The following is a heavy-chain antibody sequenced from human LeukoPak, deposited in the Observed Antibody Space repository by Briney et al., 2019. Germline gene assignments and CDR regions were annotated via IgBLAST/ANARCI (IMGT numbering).Heavy chain of an antibody. CDR2: TRSIAARYST. D-gene: IGHD1-1*01. J-gene: IGHJ4*02. CDR1: GCILREQY. CDR3: VRRYPGDYFDS. Sequence: GWSLRLSCATTGCILREQYMDGLRQPPGRGVEWVGRTRSIAARYSTEYGACAEGRFHISRDDSKNSVYPQMNRQKTEHAAVYYCVRRYPGDYFDSWGQGTLVTVSS. V-gene: IGHV3-72*01.